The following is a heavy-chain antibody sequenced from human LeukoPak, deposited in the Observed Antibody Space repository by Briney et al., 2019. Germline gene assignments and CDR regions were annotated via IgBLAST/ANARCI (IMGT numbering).Heavy chain of an antibody. D-gene: IGHD5-12*01. J-gene: IGHJ4*02. V-gene: IGHV3-33*01. CDR1: GFTFSSYG. CDR2: IWYDGSNK. Sequence: GGSLRLSCAASGFTFSSYGMHWVRQAPGKGLEWGAVIWYDGSNKYYADSVKGRFTISRDNSKNTLYLQMNSLRAEDTAVYYCARDGLSGCDPTPGYWGQGTLVTVSS. CDR3: ARDGLSGCDPTPGY.